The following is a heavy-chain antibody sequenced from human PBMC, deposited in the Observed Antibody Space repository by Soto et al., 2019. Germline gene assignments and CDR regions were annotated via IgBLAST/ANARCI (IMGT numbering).Heavy chain of an antibody. V-gene: IGHV3-11*04. CDR2: ISSSGSTK. CDR3: ARKGIAVAGIAFDI. D-gene: IGHD6-19*01. CDR1: GFIFNDYY. Sequence: QVQLVESGGGLVKPGGSLRLSCAASGFIFNDYYMSWIRQAPGKGLEWISYISSSGSTKYYADSVKGRFTISRDNAKNSLYLQMNSLRAEDTAVYYCARKGIAVAGIAFDIWGQGTMVTVSS. J-gene: IGHJ3*02.